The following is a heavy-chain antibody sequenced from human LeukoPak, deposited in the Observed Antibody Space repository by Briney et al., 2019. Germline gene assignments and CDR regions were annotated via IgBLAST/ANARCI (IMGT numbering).Heavy chain of an antibody. CDR1: GGSISSSSYY. J-gene: IGHJ4*02. CDR3: ARGEYSSGVRYYFDY. Sequence: SETLSLTCTVSGGSISSSSYYWGWIRQPPGKGLEWIGSIYYSGSTYYNPSLKSRVTISVDTSKNQFSLKLSSVTAADTAVYYCARGEYSSGVRYYFDYWGQGTLVTVSS. CDR2: IYYSGST. V-gene: IGHV4-39*01. D-gene: IGHD6-19*01.